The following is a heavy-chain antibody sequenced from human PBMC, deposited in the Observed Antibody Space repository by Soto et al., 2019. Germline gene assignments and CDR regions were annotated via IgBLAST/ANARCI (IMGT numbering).Heavy chain of an antibody. J-gene: IGHJ4*02. CDR1: GFTFSSYG. V-gene: IGHV3-33*01. D-gene: IGHD6-13*01. Sequence: QVQLVESGGGVVQPERSLRLSCAASGFTFSSYGMHWVRQAPGKGLEWVAVIWFDASNKYCADSVKGRFTISRDNSKNTVYLQMNSLRAENTAVYYCAGDAAAGSDYYFDYWGQGTLVTVSS. CDR2: IWFDASNK. CDR3: AGDAAAGSDYYFDY.